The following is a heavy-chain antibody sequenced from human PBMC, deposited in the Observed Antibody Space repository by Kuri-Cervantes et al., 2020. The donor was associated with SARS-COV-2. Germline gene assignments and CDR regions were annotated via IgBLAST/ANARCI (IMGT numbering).Heavy chain of an antibody. Sequence: GGSLRLSCAASGFTFSDYYMSWIRQAPGKGLEWVSYISSSGGIYMQYADSVKGRFTISRDNAKKSLYLEMNSLRAEDTAVYYCARDHDITMVQGVYFDYWGQGTLVTVSS. D-gene: IGHD3-10*01. V-gene: IGHV3-11*04. CDR2: ISSSGGIYM. CDR3: ARDHDITMVQGVYFDY. CDR1: GFTFSDYY. J-gene: IGHJ4*02.